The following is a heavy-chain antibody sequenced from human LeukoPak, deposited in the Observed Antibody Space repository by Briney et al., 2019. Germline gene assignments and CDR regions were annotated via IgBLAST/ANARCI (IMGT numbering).Heavy chain of an antibody. V-gene: IGHV4-39*07. CDR1: GGPISSSSYY. CDR2: IYYSGST. D-gene: IGHD6-6*01. J-gene: IGHJ4*02. Sequence: SETLSPTCTVSGGPISSSSYYWGWIRQPPGKGLEWIGSIYYSGSTYYNPSLKSRVTISVDTSKNRFSLKLSSVTAADTAVYYCARDSSGCADYWGQGTLVTVSS. CDR3: ARDSSGCADY.